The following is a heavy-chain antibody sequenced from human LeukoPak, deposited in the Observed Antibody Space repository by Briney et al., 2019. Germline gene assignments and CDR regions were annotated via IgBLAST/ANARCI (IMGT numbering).Heavy chain of an antibody. V-gene: IGHV1-18*01. Sequence: GASVKVSCKASGYTFTSYGISWVRQAPGQGLEWMGWISAYNGNTNYAQKLQGRVTMTTDTSTSTAYMELRSLRSDDTAVYYCARDDLELPYGDYYYGMDVWGQGTTVTVSS. J-gene: IGHJ6*02. D-gene: IGHD1-7*01. CDR2: ISAYNGNT. CDR3: ARDDLELPYGDYYYGMDV. CDR1: GYTFTSYG.